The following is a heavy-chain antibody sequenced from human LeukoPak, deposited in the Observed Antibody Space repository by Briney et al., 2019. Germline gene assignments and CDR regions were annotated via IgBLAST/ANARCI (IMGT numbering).Heavy chain of an antibody. CDR3: AVGYSYGPPLFFDY. Sequence: ASVKLFCKASGYTFTSYGISWVRRAPGQALEWMGCIRAYNGNTNYAQKLQGRVTMTTDTSTSTAYMELRSLRSDDTAVYYCAVGYSYGPPLFFDYWGQGTLVTVSS. CDR1: GYTFTSYG. D-gene: IGHD5-18*01. V-gene: IGHV1-18*04. J-gene: IGHJ4*02. CDR2: IRAYNGNT.